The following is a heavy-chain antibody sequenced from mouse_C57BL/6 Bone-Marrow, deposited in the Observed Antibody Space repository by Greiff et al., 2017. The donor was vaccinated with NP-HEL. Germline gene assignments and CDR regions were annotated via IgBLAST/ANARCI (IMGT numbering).Heavy chain of an antibody. Sequence: EVQRVESGGGLVQPGESLKLSCESNEYEFPSHDMSWVRTTPEKRLELVAAINSDGGSTYYPDTMERRFILSRDNTKKTLYLQMSSLRSEDTALYYCARHDYDGDPTMDYWGQGTSVTVSS. CDR3: ARHDYDGDPTMDY. J-gene: IGHJ4*01. D-gene: IGHD2-4*01. CDR1: EYEFPSHD. CDR2: INSDGGST. V-gene: IGHV5-2*01.